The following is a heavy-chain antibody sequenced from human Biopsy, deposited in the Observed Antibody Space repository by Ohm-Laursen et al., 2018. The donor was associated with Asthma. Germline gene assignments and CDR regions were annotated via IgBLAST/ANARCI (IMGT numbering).Heavy chain of an antibody. CDR2: INPNGGGT. D-gene: IGHD7-27*01. CDR3: ARGQKSPGDRWFDP. V-gene: IGHV1-2*06. Sequence: ASVKVSCKASGFTFMGYHIFWMRQAPGKGFGGMGRINPNGGGTHYAQKFQGRVTLTRDTSISTAYMDLSALTSDDTAVYYCARGQKSPGDRWFDPWGQGTLVTVSS. J-gene: IGHJ5*02. CDR1: GFTFMGYH.